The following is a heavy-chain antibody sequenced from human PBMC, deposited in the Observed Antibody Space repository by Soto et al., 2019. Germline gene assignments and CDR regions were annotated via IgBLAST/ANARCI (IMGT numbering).Heavy chain of an antibody. CDR1: GGSMSSYY. V-gene: IGHV4-59*08. CDR2: IYYSGST. D-gene: IGHD1-1*01. Sequence: SXTLSLTCSVSGGSMSSYYWSWIRQPPGRGLEWIGYIYYSGSTNYNPSLKSRVTISVDTPKNQFSLKLSSVTAADTAVYYCARRGGYNNYFDYWGQGTLVTVSS. CDR3: ARRGGYNNYFDY. J-gene: IGHJ4*02.